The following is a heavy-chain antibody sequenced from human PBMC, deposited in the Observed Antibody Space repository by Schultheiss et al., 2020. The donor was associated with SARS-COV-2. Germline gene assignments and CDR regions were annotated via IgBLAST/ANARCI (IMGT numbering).Heavy chain of an antibody. CDR3: ARDVRRGYSYGGTLEY. CDR2: IAPFFGTT. Sequence: VKVSCKASGYTFTGYYMHWVRQAPGQGLEWMGGIAPFFGTTNYAQKFLARVTITADKSASTVYMEMSSLTSEDTALYYCARDVRRGYSYGGTLEYWGQGTLVTVSS. D-gene: IGHD5-18*01. V-gene: IGHV1-69*06. J-gene: IGHJ4*01. CDR1: GYTFTGYY.